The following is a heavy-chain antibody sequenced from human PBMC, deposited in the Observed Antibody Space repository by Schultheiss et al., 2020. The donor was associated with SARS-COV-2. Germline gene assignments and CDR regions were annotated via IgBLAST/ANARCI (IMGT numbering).Heavy chain of an antibody. V-gene: IGHV3-30*03. J-gene: IGHJ6*02. CDR3: ARESIVGATRRGYYGMDV. CDR1: GFIFSDYA. CDR2: ISNDGSNT. D-gene: IGHD1-26*01. Sequence: GGSLRLSCAASGFIFSDYAMHWVRQSPGKGLEWVATISNDGSNTYFADSVRGRFTISGDNAKNSLYLQMNSLRAEDTAVYYCARESIVGATRRGYYGMDVWGQGTTVTVSS.